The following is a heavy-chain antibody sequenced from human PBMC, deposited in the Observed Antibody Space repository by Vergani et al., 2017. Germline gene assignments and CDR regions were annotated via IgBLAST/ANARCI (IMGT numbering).Heavy chain of an antibody. CDR1: GASIRSSNYY. V-gene: IGHV4-39*01. D-gene: IGHD6-19*01. Sequence: QLQLQESGPELVKPSATLSLTCSVSGASIRSSNYYWGWLRQPPGKGLEWIASIYYSGSTYYNPSLKSRVTISVDTSKNQFSLKLSSVTAADTAVYFCARHSTVEWLVKLGWIDPWGQGILVTVSS. CDR2: IYYSGST. J-gene: IGHJ5*02. CDR3: ARHSTVEWLVKLGWIDP.